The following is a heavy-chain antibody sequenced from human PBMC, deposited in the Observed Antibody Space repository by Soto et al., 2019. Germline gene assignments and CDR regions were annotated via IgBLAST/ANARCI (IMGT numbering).Heavy chain of an antibody. J-gene: IGHJ4*02. CDR3: ARSMTTVTIDY. CDR2: INAGNANT. CDR1: GYTFTSYE. Sequence: ASVKVSCKASGYTFTSYEVHWVRQAPGQRLEWMGWINAGNANTKYSQRFQGRVTITRDTSASTAYMELSSLRSEDTAVYYCARSMTTVTIDYWGQGTLVTVSS. V-gene: IGHV1-3*01. D-gene: IGHD4-17*01.